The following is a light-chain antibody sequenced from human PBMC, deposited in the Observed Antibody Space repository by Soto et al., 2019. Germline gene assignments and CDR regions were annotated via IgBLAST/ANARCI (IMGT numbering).Light chain of an antibody. J-gene: IGKJ1*01. CDR2: KAS. V-gene: IGKV1-5*03. CDR3: PEAFRAFRS. CDR1: QMISTW. Sequence: IESPATMTGSVGDRVTITCRASQMISTWLAWYQQKPGTAPKLLIYKASSLQSGVPSRFSVSGSGTEFTLTISSLQPNEFATYDCPEAFRAFRSFAQGTKVEFK.